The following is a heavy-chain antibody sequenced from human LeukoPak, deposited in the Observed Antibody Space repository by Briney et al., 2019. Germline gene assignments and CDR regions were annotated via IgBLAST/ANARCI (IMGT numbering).Heavy chain of an antibody. Sequence: GGSLRLSCAASGFTFSSYSMNWVRQAPGKGLEWVSSISSSSSYIYYADSVQGRFTISRDNAKNSLYLQMNSLRAEDTAVYYCARGDTVTTPFDYWGQGTLVTVSS. CDR1: GFTFSSYS. D-gene: IGHD4-17*01. J-gene: IGHJ4*02. V-gene: IGHV3-21*01. CDR3: ARGDTVTTPFDY. CDR2: ISSSSSYI.